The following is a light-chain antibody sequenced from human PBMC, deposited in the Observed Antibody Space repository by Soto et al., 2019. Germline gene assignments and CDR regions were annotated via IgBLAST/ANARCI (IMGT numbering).Light chain of an antibody. V-gene: IGKV3-15*01. J-gene: IGKJ2*01. CDR2: GAS. CDR3: QQGHNWPLT. CDR1: QSISSE. Sequence: EIVMTQSPATLSVSPGARATLSCRASQSISSELAWYQQRPGQPPRLLIYGASTRATGVPDRFTGSGSGSDFTLTISGLQSEDFAVYYCQQGHNWPLTFVQGTRLEI.